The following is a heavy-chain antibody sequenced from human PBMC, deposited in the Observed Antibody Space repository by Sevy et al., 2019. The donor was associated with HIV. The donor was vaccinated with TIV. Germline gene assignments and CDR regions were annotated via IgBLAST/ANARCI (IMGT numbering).Heavy chain of an antibody. CDR1: GDSIRSGSYY. Sequence: SETLSLTCTVSGDSIRSGSYYWSWFRQPAGKGLEWIGRIYTSGSPKYNPSLESRVTISADTSKNQFSLELSSVTAADTAIYYCARDKRFLNDAFDVWDQGTMVTVSS. CDR2: IYTSGSP. J-gene: IGHJ3*01. CDR3: ARDKRFLNDAFDV. D-gene: IGHD3-10*01. V-gene: IGHV4-61*02.